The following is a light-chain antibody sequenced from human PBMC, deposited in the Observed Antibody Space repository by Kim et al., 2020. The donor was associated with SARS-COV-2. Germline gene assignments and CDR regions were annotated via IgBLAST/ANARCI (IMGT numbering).Light chain of an antibody. CDR1: SSNIGNNA. CDR2: YDD. Sequence: QSVLTQPPSVSEAPRQRVTISCSGSSSNIGNNAVNWYQQVPGKAPKLLIYYDDLLPSGVSDRFSGSKSGTSASLAISGLQSEDEADYYCAVWDDSLNGYVFGTGTKVTFL. V-gene: IGLV1-36*01. J-gene: IGLJ1*01. CDR3: AVWDDSLNGYV.